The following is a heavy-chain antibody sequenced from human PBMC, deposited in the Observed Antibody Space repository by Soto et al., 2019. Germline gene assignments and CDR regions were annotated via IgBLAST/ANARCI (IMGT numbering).Heavy chain of an antibody. V-gene: IGHV3-23*01. D-gene: IGHD1-7*01. J-gene: IGHJ1*01. Sequence: GGSLRLSCATSGLTFSNYGMSWVRQAPGGGLEWVGFMSGSSSTTYYADSVMGRFPISRDRPKNTLYLKMSSLRAEDTVIYYCAKNQGRELPRAIDFWGQGTLVSVPS. CDR1: GLTFSNYG. CDR3: AKNQGRELPRAIDF. CDR2: MSGSSSTT.